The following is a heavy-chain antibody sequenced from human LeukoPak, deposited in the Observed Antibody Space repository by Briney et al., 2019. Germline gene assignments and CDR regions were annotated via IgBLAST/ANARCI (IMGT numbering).Heavy chain of an antibody. CDR1: GFTFSRHW. D-gene: IGHD6-6*01. CDR3: MAESSSPWEGY. V-gene: IGHV3-7*01. CDR2: IKEDGSVK. Sequence: GGSLRLSCADSGFTFSRHWTDWVRQAPGKGLEWVANIKEDGSVKNYVDSVKGRFTISRDNAKNSLYPQMNSLRAEDTAVYYCMAESSSPWEGYWGQGTLVTVSS. J-gene: IGHJ4*02.